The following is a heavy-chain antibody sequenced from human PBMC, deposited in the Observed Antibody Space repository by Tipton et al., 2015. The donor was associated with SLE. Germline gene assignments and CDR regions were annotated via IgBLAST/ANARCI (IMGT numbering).Heavy chain of an antibody. V-gene: IGHV4-59*11. Sequence: TLSLTCTVSGGSISSPYWGWIRQPPGKALEWIGYVSYSGTTNYNPSLKSRVTMALDTSKNHFSLRLTSVTAADTAVYYCARGDAFHVWGQGTLVTVSS. CDR2: VSYSGTT. J-gene: IGHJ3*01. CDR3: ARGDAFHV. CDR1: GGSISSPY.